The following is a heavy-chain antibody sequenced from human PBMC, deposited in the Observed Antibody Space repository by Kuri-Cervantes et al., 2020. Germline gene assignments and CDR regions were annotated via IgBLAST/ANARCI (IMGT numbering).Heavy chain of an antibody. CDR2: IYYSGST. V-gene: IGHV4-59*08. CDR3: ARVCTMVRGVIH. Sequence: SETLSLTCTVSGGSITNFYWSWIRQPPGRGLEWIGYIYYSGSTYYNPSLKSRVTISVDTSKNQFSLKLSSVTAADTAVYYCARVCTMVRGVIHWGQGTLVTVSS. D-gene: IGHD3-10*01. J-gene: IGHJ4*02. CDR1: GGSITNFY.